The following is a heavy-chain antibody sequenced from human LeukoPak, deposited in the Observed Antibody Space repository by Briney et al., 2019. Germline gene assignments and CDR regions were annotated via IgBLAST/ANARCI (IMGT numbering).Heavy chain of an antibody. Sequence: PGGSLRLSCAASGFTFSSYEMNWVRQAPGKGLEWVLYISSSGSTIYYADSVKGRFTISRDNAKNSLYLQMNSLRAEDTAVYYCARDSGYCSGGSCYSFDYWGQGTLVTVSS. CDR3: ARDSGYCSGGSCYSFDY. CDR1: GFTFSSYE. V-gene: IGHV3-48*03. CDR2: ISSSGSTI. J-gene: IGHJ4*02. D-gene: IGHD2-15*01.